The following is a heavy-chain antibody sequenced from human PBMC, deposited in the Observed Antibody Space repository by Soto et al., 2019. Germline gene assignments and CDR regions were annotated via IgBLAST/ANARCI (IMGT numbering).Heavy chain of an antibody. V-gene: IGHV6-1*01. D-gene: IGHD3-16*01. CDR2: TYYRSRWYN. Sequence: SQTLSLTCAISGDSVSGNSAAWNWIRQSPSRGLEWLGRTYYRSRWYNDYAVSVKSRITVTPDTSKNQFSLHLNSVTPEDTAVYYCGREFPYYVSSDSYFDYWCQGPLVTVSS. J-gene: IGHJ4*02. CDR3: GREFPYYVSSDSYFDY. CDR1: GDSVSGNSAA.